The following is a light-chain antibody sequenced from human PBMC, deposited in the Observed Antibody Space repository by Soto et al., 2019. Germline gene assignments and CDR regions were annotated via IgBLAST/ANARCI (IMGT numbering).Light chain of an antibody. CDR1: SSDVGGYNY. CDR2: NVS. V-gene: IGLV2-14*01. CDR3: SSYTSSSTLEV. J-gene: IGLJ1*01. Sequence: QSVLTQPASVSGSPGQSITISCTGTSSDVGGYNYVSWYQQHPGKAPKLMIYNVSNRPSGVSNRFSGSKSGNTASLTISGLQAEGEADYYCSSYTSSSTLEVFGTGTKVTVL.